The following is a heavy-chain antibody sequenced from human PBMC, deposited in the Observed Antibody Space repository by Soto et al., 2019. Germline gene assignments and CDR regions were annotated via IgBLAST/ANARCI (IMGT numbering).Heavy chain of an antibody. Sequence: SETLSLTCAVYGGSFSGYYWSWIRQPPGKGLEWIGEINHRGSTNYNPSLKSRVTISVDTSKNQFSLKLSSVTAADTAVYYCARYRVVPAAMRNAFDIWGQGTMVTVSS. J-gene: IGHJ3*02. D-gene: IGHD2-2*01. CDR2: INHRGST. CDR1: GGSFSGYY. CDR3: ARYRVVPAAMRNAFDI. V-gene: IGHV4-34*01.